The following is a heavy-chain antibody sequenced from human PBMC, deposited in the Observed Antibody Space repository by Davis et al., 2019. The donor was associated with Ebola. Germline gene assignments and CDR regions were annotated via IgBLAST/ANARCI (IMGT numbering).Heavy chain of an antibody. CDR3: ARGGDMDV. D-gene: IGHD3-16*01. CDR2: ISYDGSNK. J-gene: IGHJ6*02. Sequence: GGSLRLSCAASGFTFNTSGMHWLRQAAGKGLEWVAVISYDGSNKNHADSVKGQFTISRDNSENMLYLEVNSLRAEDTAVYYCARGGDMDVWGQGTTVTVSS. V-gene: IGHV3-30*03. CDR1: GFTFNTSG.